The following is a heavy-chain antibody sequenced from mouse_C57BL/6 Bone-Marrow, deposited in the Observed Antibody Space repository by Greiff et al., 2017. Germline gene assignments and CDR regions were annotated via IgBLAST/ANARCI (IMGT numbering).Heavy chain of an antibody. D-gene: IGHD1-1*01. CDR1: GYAFSSYW. Sequence: VQLQQSGAELVKPGASVKISCKASGYAFSSYWMNWVKQRPGKGLEWIGQIFPGDGDTNYNGKFKGKATLTADKSSSTAYMQLSSLTSEDSAVYVCARGEVTTGVDTDDWGQGTTLTVSS. V-gene: IGHV1-80*01. CDR2: IFPGDGDT. CDR3: ARGEVTTGVDTDD. J-gene: IGHJ2*01.